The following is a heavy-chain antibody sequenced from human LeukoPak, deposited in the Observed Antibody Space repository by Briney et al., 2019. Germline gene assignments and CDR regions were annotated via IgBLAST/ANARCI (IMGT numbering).Heavy chain of an antibody. J-gene: IGHJ4*02. CDR1: GYTFTSYG. V-gene: IGHV1-18*01. CDR3: ARGRPEVLWFGELPPFDY. CDR2: ISAYNGNT. D-gene: IGHD3-10*01. Sequence: VASVKVSCKASGYTFTSYGISWVRQAPGQGLEWMGWISAYNGNTNYAQKLQGRVTMTTDTSTSTAYMELRSLRSDDTAVYYCARGRPEVLWFGELPPFDYWGQGTLVTVSS.